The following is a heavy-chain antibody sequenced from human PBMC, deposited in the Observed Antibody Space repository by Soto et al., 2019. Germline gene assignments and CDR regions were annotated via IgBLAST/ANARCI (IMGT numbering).Heavy chain of an antibody. J-gene: IGHJ4*02. CDR2: IIRMFGTA. CDR1: GGTFSTYA. V-gene: IGHV1-69*12. Sequence: QVQLVQSGAEVKKPESLVKVSCKAPGGTFSTYAISWVRQAPGQGLEWMGEIIRMFGTANYAQRFQDRVTITADESTNTVYMALSSLRSEDTAVYFCASGIQLWLRRINNGYSGWGQGTLVTVSS. CDR3: ASGIQLWLRRINNGYSG. D-gene: IGHD5-18*01.